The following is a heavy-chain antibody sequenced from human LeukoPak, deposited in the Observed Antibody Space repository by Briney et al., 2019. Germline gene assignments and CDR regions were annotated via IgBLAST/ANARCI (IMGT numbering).Heavy chain of an antibody. D-gene: IGHD3-3*01. CDR3: AKWGPWEWLLPSLFDY. CDR2: ISGSGGST. Sequence: GGSLRLSCAASGFTFSSYGMSWVRQAPGKGLEWVSAISGSGGSTYYADSVKGRFTISRDNSKNTLYLQMNSLRAEDTAVYYCAKWGPWEWLLPSLFDYWGQGTLVTVSS. J-gene: IGHJ4*02. V-gene: IGHV3-23*01. CDR1: GFTFSSYG.